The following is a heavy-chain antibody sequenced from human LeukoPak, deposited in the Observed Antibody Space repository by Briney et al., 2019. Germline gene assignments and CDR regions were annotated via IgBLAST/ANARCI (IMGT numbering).Heavy chain of an antibody. CDR3: TRDRGQWLVDY. D-gene: IGHD6-19*01. J-gene: IGHJ4*02. CDR1: GGSISSGGYY. Sequence: SQTLSLTCTVSGGSISSGGYYWSWIRQPPGKGLEWIGYIYHSGSTYYNPSLQSRVTISADTSKNQFSLKLSSVTAADTAVYYCTRDRGQWLVDYWGQGTLVTVSS. V-gene: IGHV4-30-2*01. CDR2: IYHSGST.